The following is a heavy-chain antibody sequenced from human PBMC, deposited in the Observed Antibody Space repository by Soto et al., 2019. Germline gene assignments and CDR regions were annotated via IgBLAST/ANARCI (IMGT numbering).Heavy chain of an antibody. CDR2: IYYSGNT. V-gene: IGHV4-30-4*01. J-gene: IGHJ4*02. CDR1: GGSISIGGSY. CDR3: VRYCSTTKCPFDY. D-gene: IGHD2-2*01. Sequence: SETLSLTCTVSGGSISIGGSYWGWFRQPPGKGLEWIGYIYYSGNTILNASLRSRVTLSVDTSKNQFSLNLSSVTAADTAVYYCVRYCSTTKCPFDYWGQGALVTVSS.